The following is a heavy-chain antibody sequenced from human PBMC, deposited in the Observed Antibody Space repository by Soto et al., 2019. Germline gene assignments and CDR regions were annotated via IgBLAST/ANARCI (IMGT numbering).Heavy chain of an antibody. Sequence: SETLSLTCAVYGGSFSGYYWSWIRQPPGKGLEWIGEINHSGSTNYNPSLKSRVTISVDTSKNQFSLKLSSVTAADTAVYYCASTLYQLLPFQPVAAAGTMGYWGQGTLVTVSS. D-gene: IGHD6-13*01. CDR3: ASTLYQLLPFQPVAAAGTMGY. CDR2: INHSGST. CDR1: GGSFSGYY. V-gene: IGHV4-34*01. J-gene: IGHJ4*02.